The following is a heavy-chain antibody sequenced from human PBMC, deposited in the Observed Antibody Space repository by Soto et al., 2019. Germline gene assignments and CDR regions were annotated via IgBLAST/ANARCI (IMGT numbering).Heavy chain of an antibody. D-gene: IGHD1-26*01. CDR3: ENDLLQNAVTPCGS. V-gene: IGHV3-30*18. CDR1: GFTFDSYG. Sequence: QVQLVESGGGVVQPGRSLRLSCAASGFTFDSYGMHWVRQAPGKGLEWVAVISSDGNNKYYADSVKGRFSLYRDKFNNLLYLQMSRLRVEDTAVYYCENDLLQNAVTPCGSWGQGTLVSVSS. CDR2: ISSDGNNK. J-gene: IGHJ5*02.